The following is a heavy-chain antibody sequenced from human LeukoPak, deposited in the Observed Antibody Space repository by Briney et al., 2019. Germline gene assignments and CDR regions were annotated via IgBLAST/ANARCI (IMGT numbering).Heavy chain of an antibody. CDR2: ISYDGGNK. CDR3: AGEGIAVAGVDY. Sequence: GGSLRLSCAASGFTFSSYTMHWVRQAAGKGLEWVAVISYDGGNKYYADSVKGRFTISRDNSKNTLYLQMNSLRAEDTAVYYCAGEGIAVAGVDYRGQGTLVTVSS. CDR1: GFTFSSYT. D-gene: IGHD6-13*01. J-gene: IGHJ4*02. V-gene: IGHV3-30-3*01.